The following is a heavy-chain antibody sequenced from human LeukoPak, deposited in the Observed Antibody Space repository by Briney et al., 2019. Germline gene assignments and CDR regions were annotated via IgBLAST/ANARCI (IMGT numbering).Heavy chain of an antibody. CDR3: AREPHYDFWSGSSSWFDP. J-gene: IGHJ5*02. CDR2: MNSNSGNT. D-gene: IGHD3-3*01. Sequence: GASVKVSCKASGYTFTSYDINWVRQATGQGLKWMGWMNSNSGNTGYAQKFQGRVTMTRNTSISTAYMELSSLRSEDTAVYYCAREPHYDFWSGSSSWFDPWGQGTLVTVSS. V-gene: IGHV1-8*01. CDR1: GYTFTSYD.